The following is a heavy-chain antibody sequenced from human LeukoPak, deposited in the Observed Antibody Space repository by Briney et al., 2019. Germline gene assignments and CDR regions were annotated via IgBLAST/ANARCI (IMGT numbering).Heavy chain of an antibody. CDR3: ARDQGYCSSTSCYWYYYYGMDV. Sequence: ASVKVSCKASGYTFTSYYMHWVRQAPGQGLEWMGIINPSGGSTSYAQKFQGRVTMTRDTSTSTVYMELSSLRSEDTAVYYCARDQGYCSSTSCYWYYYYGMDVWGQGTTVTVSS. CDR2: INPSGGST. J-gene: IGHJ6*02. D-gene: IGHD2-2*01. CDR1: GYTFTSYY. V-gene: IGHV1-46*01.